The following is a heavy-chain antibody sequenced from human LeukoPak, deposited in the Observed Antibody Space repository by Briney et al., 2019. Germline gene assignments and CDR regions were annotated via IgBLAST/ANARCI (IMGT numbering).Heavy chain of an antibody. J-gene: IGHJ3*02. CDR2: IYDSGST. Sequence: SETLSLTCTVSGYSISSGYYWGWIRQPPGKGQEWIGSIYDSGSTYYNPSLKSRVTISVDTSKNQFSLKLSSVTAADTAVYYCASRCSSTSCYRLAAFDIWGQGTMVTVSS. CDR1: GYSISSGYY. V-gene: IGHV4-38-2*02. D-gene: IGHD2-2*01. CDR3: ASRCSSTSCYRLAAFDI.